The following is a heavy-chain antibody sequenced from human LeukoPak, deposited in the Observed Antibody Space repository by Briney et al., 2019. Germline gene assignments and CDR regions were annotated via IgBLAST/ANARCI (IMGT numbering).Heavy chain of an antibody. CDR1: GFTFSSYD. Sequence: GGSLRLSCAASGFTFSSYDMHWVRQATGKGLEWVSAIGTAGDTYYPGSVKGRFIISRENAKNSLYLQMNSLRAGDTAVYYCARGGLYGDYVVRPTSPILPDYWGQGTLVTVSS. CDR3: ARGGLYGDYVVRPTSPILPDY. CDR2: IGTAGDT. V-gene: IGHV3-13*01. D-gene: IGHD4-17*01. J-gene: IGHJ4*02.